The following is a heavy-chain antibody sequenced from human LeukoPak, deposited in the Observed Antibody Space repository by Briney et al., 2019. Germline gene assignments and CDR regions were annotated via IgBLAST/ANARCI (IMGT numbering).Heavy chain of an antibody. J-gene: IGHJ4*02. D-gene: IGHD6-13*01. CDR3: ARAGGIAALFDY. V-gene: IGHV3-30-3*01. CDR1: GFTFSSYA. CDR2: ISYDGSNK. Sequence: PGGSPRLSCVASGFTFSSYAMHWVRQAPGKGLEWVAVISYDGSNKYYADSVKGRFTISRDNSKNTLYLQMNSLRAEDTAVYYCARAGGIAALFDYWGQGTLVTVSS.